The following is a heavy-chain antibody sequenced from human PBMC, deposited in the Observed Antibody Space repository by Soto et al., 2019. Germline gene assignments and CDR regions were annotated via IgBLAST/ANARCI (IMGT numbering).Heavy chain of an antibody. CDR2: IKQDGSEK. Sequence: GGSLRLSCAASGFTFSSYWMCWVRQAPGKGLEWVANIKQDGSEKYYVDSVKGRFTISRDNAKNSLYLQMNSLRAEDTAVYYCARSHSVLRFLEWLSYYYYYMDVWGKGTTVTVSS. J-gene: IGHJ6*03. V-gene: IGHV3-7*01. CDR1: GFTFSSYW. CDR3: ARSHSVLRFLEWLSYYYYYMDV. D-gene: IGHD3-3*01.